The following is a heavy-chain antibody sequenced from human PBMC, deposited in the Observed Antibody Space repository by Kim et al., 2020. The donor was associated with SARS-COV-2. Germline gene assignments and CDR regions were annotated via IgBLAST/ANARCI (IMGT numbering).Heavy chain of an antibody. D-gene: IGHD2-2*01. V-gene: IGHV1-69*02. CDR1: GGTFSSYT. CDR3: ARAQGYCSSTSCYSGGHAFDI. Sequence: SVKVSCKASGGTFSSYTISWVRQAPGQGLEWMGRIIPILGIANYAQKFQGRVTITADKSTSTAYMELSSLRSEDTAVYYCARAQGYCSSTSCYSGGHAFDIWGQGTMVTVSS. CDR2: IIPILGIA. J-gene: IGHJ3*02.